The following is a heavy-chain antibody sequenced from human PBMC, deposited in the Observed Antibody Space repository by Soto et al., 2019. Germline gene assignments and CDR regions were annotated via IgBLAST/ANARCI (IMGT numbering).Heavy chain of an antibody. D-gene: IGHD2-15*01. CDR2: TYYRSKWYN. V-gene: IGHV6-1*01. J-gene: IGHJ4*02. CDR3: ARAGRPHCGGGSCYSV. CDR1: GDSVSSNSAA. Sequence: PSQTLSLTCAISGDSVSSNSAAWNWIRQSPSRGLEWLGRTYYRSKWYNDYAVSVKSRITINPDTSKNQFSLQLNSVTPEDTAVYYCARAGRPHCGGGSCYSVWGQGTLVTVSS.